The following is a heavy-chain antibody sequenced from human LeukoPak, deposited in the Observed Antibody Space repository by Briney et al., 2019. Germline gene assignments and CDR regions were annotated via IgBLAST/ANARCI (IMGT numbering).Heavy chain of an antibody. D-gene: IGHD3-22*01. J-gene: IGHJ3*02. CDR1: GGSISSGGYY. CDR3: ARDPYYYDSIGYYGHDAFDI. CDR2: IYYSGST. Sequence: SQTLSLTRTVSGGSISSGGYYWSWIRQHPGKGLEWIGYIYYSGSTYYNPSLKSRVTISVDTSKNQFSLKLSSVTAADTAVYYCARDPYYYDSIGYYGHDAFDIWGQGTMVTISS. V-gene: IGHV4-31*03.